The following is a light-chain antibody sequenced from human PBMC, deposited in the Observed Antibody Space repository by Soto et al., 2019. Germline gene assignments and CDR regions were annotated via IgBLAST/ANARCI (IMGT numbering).Light chain of an antibody. Sequence: EIVMTQSPATLSVSPGERATLSCRASQSVNSNLAWYQQKPGQAPRLLIYGASTRATGIPARFSGSGSGTEFTLTISSLQSEDSAVYYCQQYNNWPPWTFGQGTKVEI. CDR3: QQYNNWPPWT. CDR1: QSVNSN. CDR2: GAS. V-gene: IGKV3-15*01. J-gene: IGKJ1*01.